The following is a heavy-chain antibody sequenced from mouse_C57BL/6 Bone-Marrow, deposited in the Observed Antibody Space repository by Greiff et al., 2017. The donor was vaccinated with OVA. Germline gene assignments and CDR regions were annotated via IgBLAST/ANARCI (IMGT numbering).Heavy chain of an antibody. J-gene: IGHJ4*01. D-gene: IGHD2-10*02. CDR1: GYSFTDYH. CDR3: ARARGSMGLDAMDY. CDR2: INPNYGTT. Sequence: EVQLQQSGPELVKPGASVKISCKASGYSFTDYHMNWVKQSNGKSLEWIGVINPNYGTTSYNQKFKGKATLTVDQSSSTAYMQLNSLTSEDSAVYYCARARGSMGLDAMDYWGQGTSVTVSS. V-gene: IGHV1-39*01.